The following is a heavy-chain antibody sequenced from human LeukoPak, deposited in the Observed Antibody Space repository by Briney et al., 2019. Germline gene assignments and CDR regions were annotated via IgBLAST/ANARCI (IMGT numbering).Heavy chain of an antibody. CDR1: GFTFSSYA. Sequence: PGGSLRLSCAASGFTFSSYAMSWVRQAPGKGLEWVSAISGSGGSTYYADSVKGRFTISRDNSKNTLYLQMNSLRAEDTAVYYCAKATRYSSSPLYYFDYWGQGTLVTVSS. CDR3: AKATRYSSSPLYYFDY. V-gene: IGHV3-23*01. J-gene: IGHJ4*02. D-gene: IGHD6-6*01. CDR2: ISGSGGST.